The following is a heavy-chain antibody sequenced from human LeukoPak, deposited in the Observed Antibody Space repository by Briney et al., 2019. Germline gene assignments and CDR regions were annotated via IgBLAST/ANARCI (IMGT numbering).Heavy chain of an antibody. J-gene: IGHJ6*03. V-gene: IGHV1-69*13. CDR3: ANAMVKEGGYYCYYMDV. Sequence: ASVKVSCKASGGTFSSYAISWVRQAPGQGLEWMGGIIPIFGAANYAQKFQGRVTITADESTSTAYMELSSLRSEDTAVYYCANAMVKEGGYYCYYMDVWGKGTTVTISS. CDR2: IIPIFGAA. CDR1: GGTFSSYA. D-gene: IGHD5-18*01.